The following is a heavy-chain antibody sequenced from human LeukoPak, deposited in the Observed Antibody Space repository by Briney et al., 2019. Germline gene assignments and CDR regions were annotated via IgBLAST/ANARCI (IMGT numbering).Heavy chain of an antibody. CDR1: GGSISSSSYY. J-gene: IGHJ4*02. Sequence: SETLSLTCTVSGGSISSSSYYWGWIRQPPGKGLEWIGSIYYSGSTYYNPSLKSRVTISVDTSKNQFSLKLSSVTAADTAVYYCARDSRIAARLAYWGQGTLVTVSS. V-gene: IGHV4-39*07. D-gene: IGHD6-6*01. CDR2: IYYSGST. CDR3: ARDSRIAARLAY.